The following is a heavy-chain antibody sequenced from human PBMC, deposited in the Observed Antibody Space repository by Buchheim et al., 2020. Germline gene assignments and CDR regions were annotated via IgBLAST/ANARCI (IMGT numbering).Heavy chain of an antibody. CDR1: GFTFSSYG. D-gene: IGHD2-15*01. CDR3: AKDWYCSGGSCYSEDVY. J-gene: IGHJ4*02. CDR2: IWYDGSNK. V-gene: IGHV3-33*06. Sequence: QVQLVESGGGVVQPGRSLRLSCAASGFTFSSYGMHWVRQAPGKGLEWVAVIWYDGSNKYYADSVKGRFIISRDNSKNTLYLQMNSLRAEDTAVYYCAKDWYCSGGSCYSEDVYWGQGTL.